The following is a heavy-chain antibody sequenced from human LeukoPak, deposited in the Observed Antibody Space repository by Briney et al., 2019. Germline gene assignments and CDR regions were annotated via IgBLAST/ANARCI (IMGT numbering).Heavy chain of an antibody. CDR3: ATSYGDYASGY. Sequence: PGGSLRLSCAASGFTFSSYGMHWVRQAPGKGLEWVAVISYDGSNKYYADSVKGRFTISRDNSKNTLYLQMNSLRAEDTAVYYCATSYGDYASGYWGQGTLVTVSS. CDR1: GFTFSSYG. D-gene: IGHD4-17*01. J-gene: IGHJ4*02. CDR2: ISYDGSNK. V-gene: IGHV3-30*03.